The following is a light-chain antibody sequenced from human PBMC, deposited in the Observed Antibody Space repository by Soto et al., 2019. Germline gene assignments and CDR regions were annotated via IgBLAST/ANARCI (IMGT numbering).Light chain of an antibody. J-gene: IGLJ3*02. V-gene: IGLV2-14*01. CDR2: DVS. CDR1: SSDVGGYNY. Sequence: QSALTQPASVSGSPGQSITISCTGTSSDVGGYNYVSWYQQHPGKAPKLMIYDVSNRPSGVSNRFSGSKSGNTASLTISGLQAEDEAAYYCSSYTSSSTIWVFGGGTKLTVL. CDR3: SSYTSSSTIWV.